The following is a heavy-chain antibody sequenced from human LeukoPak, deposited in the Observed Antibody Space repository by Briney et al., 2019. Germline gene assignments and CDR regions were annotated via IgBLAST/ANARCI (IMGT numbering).Heavy chain of an antibody. CDR2: ISSSGSTI. J-gene: IGHJ6*02. Sequence: GGSLRLSCAASGFTFNSYEMNWVRQAPGKGLEWVSYISSSGSTIYYADSVKGRFTISRDNAKNSLYLQMNSLRAEDTAVYYCIRVVPGEYYYGMDVWGQGTTATVSS. D-gene: IGHD3-10*01. CDR1: GFTFNSYE. V-gene: IGHV3-48*03. CDR3: IRVVPGEYYYGMDV.